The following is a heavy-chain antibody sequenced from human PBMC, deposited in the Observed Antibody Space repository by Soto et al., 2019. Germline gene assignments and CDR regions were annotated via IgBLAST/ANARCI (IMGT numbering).Heavy chain of an antibody. CDR1: GGSISSYY. V-gene: IGHV4-59*01. CDR2: IYYSGST. CDR3: ARRANWFDP. J-gene: IGHJ5*02. Sequence: SETLSLTCTVSGGSISSYYWSWIRQPPGKGLEWIGYIYYSGSTNYNPSLKSRVTISVDTSKNQFSLKLGPVTAADTAVYYCARRANWFDPWGQGTLVTVSS.